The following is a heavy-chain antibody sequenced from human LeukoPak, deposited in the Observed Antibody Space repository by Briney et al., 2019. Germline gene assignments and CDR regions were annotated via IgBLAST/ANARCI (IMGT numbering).Heavy chain of an antibody. CDR1: GYTFISYG. Sequence: ASVKVSCKASGYTFISYGISWVRQAPGQGLEWMGWISAYNGNTNYAQKLQGRVTMTRDTSTSTVYMELSSLRSEDTAVFYCARDIAVAGTTYYFDYWGQGTLVTVSS. D-gene: IGHD6-19*01. V-gene: IGHV1-18*01. CDR2: ISAYNGNT. CDR3: ARDIAVAGTTYYFDY. J-gene: IGHJ4*02.